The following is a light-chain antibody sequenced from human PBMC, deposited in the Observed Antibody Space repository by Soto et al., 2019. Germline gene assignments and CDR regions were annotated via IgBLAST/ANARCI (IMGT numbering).Light chain of an antibody. CDR1: SGHSGYI. J-gene: IGLJ3*02. V-gene: IGLV4-60*02. CDR3: YTLDSYTNGV. Sequence: QSVLTQSSSASASLGSSVKLTCTLSSGHSGYIIAWHQQQPGKAPRYLMKLEGSGTYNKGSGVPDRFSGSSSGADRYLTISNLQFEDEADYYCYTLDSYTNGVFGGGTKLTVL. CDR2: LEGSGTY.